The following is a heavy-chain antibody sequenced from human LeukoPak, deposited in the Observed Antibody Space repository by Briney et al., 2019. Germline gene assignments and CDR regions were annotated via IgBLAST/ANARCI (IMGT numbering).Heavy chain of an antibody. CDR2: ISGRSDSI. V-gene: IGHV3-23*01. J-gene: IGHJ6*02. Sequence: GGSLRLSCAASGFTFSSYTMSWVRQAPGKGLERVSGISGRSDSIYYADSVEGGFTISRDYSNSTVDLQMNSLRAEDTAVHYCAREKWERHHCGVDVWGQGTTVTVSS. D-gene: IGHD1-26*01. CDR3: AREKWERHHCGVDV. CDR1: GFTFSSYT.